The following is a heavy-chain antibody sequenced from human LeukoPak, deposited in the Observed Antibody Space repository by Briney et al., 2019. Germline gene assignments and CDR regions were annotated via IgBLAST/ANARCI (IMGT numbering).Heavy chain of an antibody. CDR2: ISSNGSTI. J-gene: IGHJ3*02. CDR3: ARMRGQGGQDI. CDR1: GFTFSDYY. Sequence: GGSLRLSCAASGFTFSDYYMSWIRQAPGKGLEWVSYISSNGSTIYYADSVKGRFTISRDNAKSSLYLQMTSLRAEDTAVYYCARMRGQGGQDIWGQGTMVTVSS. D-gene: IGHD3-16*01. V-gene: IGHV3-11*04.